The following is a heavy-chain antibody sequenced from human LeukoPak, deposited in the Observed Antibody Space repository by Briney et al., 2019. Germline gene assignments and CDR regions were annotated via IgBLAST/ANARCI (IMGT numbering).Heavy chain of an antibody. CDR2: IASETYGGTA. CDR1: GFTFTTYW. V-gene: IGHV3-49*04. CDR3: TRDQTPYY. J-gene: IGHJ4*02. Sequence: GGSLRLSCAASGFTFTTYWMGWVRQAPGKGLEWVGFIASETYGGTAEYAASVKGRFTISRDDSKSIAYLQMNSLKTEDTAVYYCTRDQTPYYWGQGTLVTVSS.